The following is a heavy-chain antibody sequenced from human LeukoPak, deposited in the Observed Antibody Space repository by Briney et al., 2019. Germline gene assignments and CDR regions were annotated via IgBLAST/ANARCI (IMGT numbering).Heavy chain of an antibody. Sequence: GGSLRLSCAASGFTFSTYGMNWVRQAPGKGLEWLSYISGSGSTIYSADSVKGRFTISRDNSKNALYLQMNGLRADDTAVYYCGIRDTSDYYVFWGQGTLVTVSS. CDR3: GIRDTSDYYVF. D-gene: IGHD3-22*01. J-gene: IGHJ4*02. CDR1: GFTFSTYG. CDR2: ISGSGSTI. V-gene: IGHV3-48*01.